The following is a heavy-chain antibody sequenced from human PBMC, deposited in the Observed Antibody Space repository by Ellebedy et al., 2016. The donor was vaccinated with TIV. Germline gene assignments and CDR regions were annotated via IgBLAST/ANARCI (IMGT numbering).Heavy chain of an antibody. Sequence: GESLKISCAASGFAVSSNDMSWVRQAPGKGLEWLSSISSTSTIIYYADSVKGRFTISRDNAKNSLYLQMNSLRAEDTAVYFCAKRPPYDRSRYYYCGMDVWGQGTTVTVSS. CDR3: AKRPPYDRSRYYYCGMDV. V-gene: IGHV3-48*04. CDR2: ISSTSTII. D-gene: IGHD3-22*01. CDR1: GFAVSSND. J-gene: IGHJ6*02.